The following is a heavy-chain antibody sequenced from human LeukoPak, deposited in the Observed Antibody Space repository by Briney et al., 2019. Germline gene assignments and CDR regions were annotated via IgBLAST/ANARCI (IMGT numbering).Heavy chain of an antibody. CDR3: ARHGAYVGYDFWSGPRTGGWFDP. CDR2: IYYSGST. V-gene: IGHV4-39*01. CDR1: GGSISSSSYY. Sequence: SETLSLTCTVSGGSISSSSYYWGWIRQPPGKGLEWIGSIYYSGSTYYNPSLKSRVTISVDTSKNQFSLKLSSVTAADTAVYYCARHGAYVGYDFWSGPRTGGWFDPWGQGTLVTVSS. D-gene: IGHD3-3*01. J-gene: IGHJ5*02.